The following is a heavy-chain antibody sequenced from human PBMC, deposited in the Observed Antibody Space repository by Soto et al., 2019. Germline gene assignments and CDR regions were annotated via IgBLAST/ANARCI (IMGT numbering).Heavy chain of an antibody. V-gene: IGHV4-4*07. CDR1: GGTISGYY. CDR2: IYSSGNT. CDR3: ARGQRFSDWFDP. J-gene: IGHJ5*02. Sequence: SETLSLTCSVSGGTISGYYWTWIRQPAGKGLEWIGRIYSSGNTKYNPSLQSRVTMSLDTSNNQFSLRLTSVTAADTAVYYCARGQRFSDWFDPWGQGTLVTVSS. D-gene: IGHD3-3*01.